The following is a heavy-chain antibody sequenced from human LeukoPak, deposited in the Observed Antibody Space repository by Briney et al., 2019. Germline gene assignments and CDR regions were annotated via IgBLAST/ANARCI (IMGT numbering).Heavy chain of an antibody. D-gene: IGHD1-26*01. CDR2: ISWNSGSI. Sequence: GGSLRLSCAASGFTFDDYAMHWVRQAPGKGLEWASGISWNSGSIGYADSVKGRFTISRDNAKNSLYLQMNSLRAEDTALYYCAKDTSYELNAFDIWGQGTMVTVSS. CDR3: AKDTSYELNAFDI. V-gene: IGHV3-9*01. J-gene: IGHJ3*02. CDR1: GFTFDDYA.